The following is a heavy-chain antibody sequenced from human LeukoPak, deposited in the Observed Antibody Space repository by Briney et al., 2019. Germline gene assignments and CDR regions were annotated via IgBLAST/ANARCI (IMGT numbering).Heavy chain of an antibody. CDR3: AKGERYGELSLPDY. D-gene: IGHD1-7*01. CDR2: IYTSGST. CDR1: GGSISSGSYY. Sequence: SETLSLTCTVSGGSISSGSYYWSWIRQPAGKGLGWIGRIYTSGSTNYNPSLKSRVTISVDTSKNQFSLKLSSVTAADTAVYYCAKGERYGELSLPDYWGQGTLVTVSS. J-gene: IGHJ4*02. V-gene: IGHV4-61*02.